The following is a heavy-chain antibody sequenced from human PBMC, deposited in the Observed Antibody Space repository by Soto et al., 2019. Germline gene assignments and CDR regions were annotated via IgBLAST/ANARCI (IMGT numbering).Heavy chain of an antibody. V-gene: IGHV3-21*01. CDR2: ISSSSSYI. CDR1: GFSFGSYS. J-gene: IGHJ4*02. Sequence: GGSLRLSCAASGFSFGSYSMNWVRQAPGKGLEWVSSISSSSSYIYYADSVKGRFTISRDNAKNSLYLQMNSLRAEDTAVYYCARGQGYSSSWYEFDYWGQGTLVTVSS. CDR3: ARGQGYSSSWYEFDY. D-gene: IGHD6-13*01.